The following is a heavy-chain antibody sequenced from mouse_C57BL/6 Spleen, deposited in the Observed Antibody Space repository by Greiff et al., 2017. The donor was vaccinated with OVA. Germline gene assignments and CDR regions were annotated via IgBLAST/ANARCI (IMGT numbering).Heavy chain of an antibody. CDR1: GYSITSGYY. CDR2: ISYDGSN. Sequence: VQLKESGPGLVKPSQSLSLTCSVTGYSITSGYYWNWIRQFPGNKLEWMGYISYDGSNNYNPSLKNRISITRDTSKNQFFLKLNSVTTEDTATYYCAREGYYGSRDYYYAMDYWGQGTSVTVSS. J-gene: IGHJ4*01. D-gene: IGHD1-1*01. CDR3: AREGYYGSRDYYYAMDY. V-gene: IGHV3-6*01.